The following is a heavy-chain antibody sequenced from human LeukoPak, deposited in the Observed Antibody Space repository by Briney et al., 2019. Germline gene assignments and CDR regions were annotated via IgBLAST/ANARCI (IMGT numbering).Heavy chain of an antibody. CDR3: ARHGRYDFWSGYYTIDY. CDR2: IYPGDSDT. CDR1: GYSFTSYW. Sequence: GESLKISCKGFGYSFTSYWIGWVRQMPGKGLEWMGIIYPGDSDTRYSPSFQGQVTISADKSISTAYLQWSSLKASDTAMYYCARHGRYDFWSGYYTIDYWGQGTLVTVSS. V-gene: IGHV5-51*01. J-gene: IGHJ4*02. D-gene: IGHD3-3*01.